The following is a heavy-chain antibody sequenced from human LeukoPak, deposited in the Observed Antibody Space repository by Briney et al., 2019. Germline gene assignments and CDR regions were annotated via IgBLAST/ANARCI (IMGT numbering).Heavy chain of an antibody. J-gene: IGHJ4*02. V-gene: IGHV3-53*01. CDR2: LYSGGTT. D-gene: IGHD5-24*01. CDR1: GFIASTNY. Sequence: GGSLRLSCAASGFIASTNYMSWVRQAPGKGLEWVSVLYSGGTTYYADSVKGRFTISRGISKNTLYLQMNSLRAEDTAVYYCAKLDGYNYGHFDYWGQGTLATVSS. CDR3: AKLDGYNYGHFDY.